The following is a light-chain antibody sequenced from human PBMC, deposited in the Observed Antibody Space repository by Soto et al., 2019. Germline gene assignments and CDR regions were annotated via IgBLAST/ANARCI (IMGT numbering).Light chain of an antibody. CDR1: QTISSW. CDR3: QQSETYPLT. J-gene: IGKJ5*01. CDR2: KAS. Sequence: DIQMTQSPSTLSGSVGDRVTITCRASQTISSWLAWYQQKPGKAPKLLIYKASTLKSGVPSRFSGSGSGTEFTLTIRSLQPGDFATYYCQQSETYPLTFGQGTRLEVK. V-gene: IGKV1-5*03.